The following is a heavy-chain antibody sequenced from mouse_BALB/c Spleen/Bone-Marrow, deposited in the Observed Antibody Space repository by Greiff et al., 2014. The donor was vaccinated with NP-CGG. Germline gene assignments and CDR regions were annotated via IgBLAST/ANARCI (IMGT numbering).Heavy chain of an antibody. V-gene: IGHV1S81*02. CDR3: SRGRRDALDY. Sequence: LEESGAELVKPGASVKLSCKASGYTFTSYYMYWVKQRPGQGLEWLGEINPSNGGTNFNEKFKNKATLTVDKSSSTAYMQLSSLTSEDSAVYYCSRGRRDALDYWGQGTSVTVSS. J-gene: IGHJ4*01. CDR2: INPSNGGT. CDR1: GYTFTSYY.